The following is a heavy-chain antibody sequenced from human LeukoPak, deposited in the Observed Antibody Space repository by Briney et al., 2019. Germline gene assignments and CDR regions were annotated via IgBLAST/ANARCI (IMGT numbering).Heavy chain of an antibody. V-gene: IGHV3-30*04. CDR1: GFTFSSYA. CDR3: ARDPRGYCSGGSCYSGYYFDY. Sequence: GRSLRLSCAASGFTFSSYAMHWVRQAPGKGLEWVAVISYDGSNKNYADSVKGRFTISRDNSKNTLYLQMNSLRAEDTAVYYCARDPRGYCSGGSCYSGYYFDYWGQGTLVTVSS. D-gene: IGHD2-15*01. J-gene: IGHJ4*02. CDR2: ISYDGSNK.